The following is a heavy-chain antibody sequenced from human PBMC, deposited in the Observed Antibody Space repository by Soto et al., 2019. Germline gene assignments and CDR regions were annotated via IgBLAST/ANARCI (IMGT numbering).Heavy chain of an antibody. CDR1: GDSISVSPYF. V-gene: IGHV4-39*01. D-gene: IGHD6-13*01. Sequence: QLQLQESGPGLVKPSETLSLTCTVSGDSISVSPYFWGWIRQPPGKGLEWIASICYDRYTAYTPSLKNRAFISVDKSNNQFSLKLTSVAAADTAIYFCARLQAAVPHYWGQGTLVIVSS. CDR3: ARLQAAVPHY. CDR2: ICYDRYT. J-gene: IGHJ4*02.